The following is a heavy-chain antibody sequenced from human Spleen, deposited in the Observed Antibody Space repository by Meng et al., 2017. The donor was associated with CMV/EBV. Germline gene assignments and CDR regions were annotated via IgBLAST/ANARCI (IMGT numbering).Heavy chain of an antibody. CDR3: AREGGYCSSTSCLDSYYYYYGMDV. Sequence: SVKVSCKASGYTFTSYYIHWVRQAPGQGLEWMGGIIPIFGTANYAQKFQGRVTITTDESTSTAYMELSSLRSEDTAVYYCAREGGYCSSTSCLDSYYYYYGMDVWGQGTTVTVSS. D-gene: IGHD2-2*01. J-gene: IGHJ6*02. CDR1: GYTFTSYY. V-gene: IGHV1-69*05. CDR2: IIPIFGTA.